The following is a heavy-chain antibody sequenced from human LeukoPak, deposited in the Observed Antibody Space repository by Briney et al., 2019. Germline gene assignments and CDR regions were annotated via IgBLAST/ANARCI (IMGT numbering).Heavy chain of an antibody. J-gene: IGHJ5*02. CDR2: LSGSGDST. Sequence: GGSLRLSCAASGFTFSSYAMSWDRQAPGKGLEWVSALSGSGDSTYYVDSVKGRFTISRDNSKNTLYLQMNSLRAEDTAVYYCAREADIVVIPAAKTYTWFDPWGQGSLVTVSS. D-gene: IGHD2-2*01. V-gene: IGHV3-23*01. CDR3: AREADIVVIPAAKTYTWFDP. CDR1: GFTFSSYA.